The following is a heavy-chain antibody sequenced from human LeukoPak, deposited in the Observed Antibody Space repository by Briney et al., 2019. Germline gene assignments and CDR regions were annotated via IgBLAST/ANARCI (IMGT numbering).Heavy chain of an antibody. CDR1: GYTFTSYA. CDR2: INAGNGNT. Sequence: GASVKVPCKASGYTFTSYAMHWVRQAPGQRLEWMGWINAGNGNTKYSQEFQGRVTITRDTSASIAYMELSSLRSEDMAVYYCARDSGPSAFDIWGQGTMVTVSS. CDR3: ARDSGPSAFDI. D-gene: IGHD3-10*01. J-gene: IGHJ3*02. V-gene: IGHV1-3*03.